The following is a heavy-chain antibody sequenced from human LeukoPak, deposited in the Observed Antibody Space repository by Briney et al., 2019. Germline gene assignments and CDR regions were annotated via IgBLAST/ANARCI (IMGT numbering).Heavy chain of an antibody. CDR3: AKDTSAEYSSSSGNFDY. J-gene: IGHJ4*02. CDR1: GFTFDDYA. Sequence: GGSLRLSCAASGFTFDDYAMHWVRQAPGKGLEWVSGISWNSGSIGYADSVKGRFTISRDNAKNSLHLQMNSLRAEDTALHYCAKDTSAEYSSSSGNFDYWGQGTLVTVSS. CDR2: ISWNSGSI. D-gene: IGHD6-6*01. V-gene: IGHV3-9*01.